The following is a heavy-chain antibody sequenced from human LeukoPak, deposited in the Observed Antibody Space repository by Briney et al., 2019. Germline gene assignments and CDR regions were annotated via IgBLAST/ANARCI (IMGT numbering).Heavy chain of an antibody. D-gene: IGHD5-18*01. Sequence: GGSLRLSCAASGFTFSTYSMNWVRQAPGKGLEWVSFISTSSSYIYYADSVKGRFTISRDNSKNSLYLQMNSLRAEDTAVYYCAKDQKRGYSYGYLFYYYYMDVWGKGTTVTISS. CDR1: GFTFSTYS. J-gene: IGHJ6*03. CDR3: AKDQKRGYSYGYLFYYYYMDV. CDR2: ISTSSSYI. V-gene: IGHV3-21*01.